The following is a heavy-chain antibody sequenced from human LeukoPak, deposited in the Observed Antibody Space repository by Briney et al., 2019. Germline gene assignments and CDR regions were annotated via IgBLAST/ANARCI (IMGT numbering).Heavy chain of an antibody. CDR2: IGSGGSPI. V-gene: IGHV3-48*04. J-gene: IGHJ4*02. Sequence: GGSLRLSCVVSGFTFSRYWMRWVRQAPGKGLERVSYIGSGGSPIYYADSVRGRFSISRDNAKNSLYLQMSSLRAEDTAVYYCARVRYNSGYIFDYWGQGTLVTVSS. CDR3: ARVRYNSGYIFDY. D-gene: IGHD5-18*01. CDR1: GFTFSRYW.